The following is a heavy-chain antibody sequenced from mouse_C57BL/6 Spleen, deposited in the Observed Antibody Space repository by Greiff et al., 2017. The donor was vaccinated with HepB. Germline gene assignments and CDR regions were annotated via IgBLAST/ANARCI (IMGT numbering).Heavy chain of an antibody. CDR3: ARECYYGSSWYLDV. CDR2: IYPGDGDT. J-gene: IGHJ1*03. Sequence: QVQLKQSGPELVKPGASVKISCKASGYAFSSSWMNWVKQRPGKGLEWIGRIYPGDGDTNYNGKFKGKATLTADKSSSTAYMQLSSLASEDSAVYVCARECYYGSSWYLDVWGTGTTVTVSS. D-gene: IGHD1-1*01. CDR1: GYAFSSSW. V-gene: IGHV1-82*01.